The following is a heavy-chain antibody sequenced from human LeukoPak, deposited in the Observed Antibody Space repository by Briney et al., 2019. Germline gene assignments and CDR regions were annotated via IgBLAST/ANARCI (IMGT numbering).Heavy chain of an antibody. D-gene: IGHD4-17*01. CDR3: ARDLDGDFSLDS. Sequence: SQTLSLTCAISGDSVSGKNSAWNWIRQSPSRGLEWLGRTYYRSKWSKDYAVSVRSRITINPDTSKNQFSLQLNSVTPEDTALYYCARDLDGDFSLDSWGQGTLVTVSS. V-gene: IGHV6-1*01. CDR2: TYYRSKWSK. J-gene: IGHJ4*02. CDR1: GDSVSGKNSA.